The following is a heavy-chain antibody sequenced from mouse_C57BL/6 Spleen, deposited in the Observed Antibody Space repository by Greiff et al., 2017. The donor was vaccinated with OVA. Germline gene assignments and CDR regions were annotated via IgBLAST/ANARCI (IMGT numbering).Heavy chain of an antibody. J-gene: IGHJ2*01. CDR1: GYTFTSYW. V-gene: IGHV1-69*01. CDR3: ARAGYYGLY. Sequence: QVQLQQSGAELVMPGASVKLSCKASGYTFTSYWMHWVKQRPGQGLEWIGEIDPSDSYTNYNQKFKGKSTLTVDKSSSTAYMQLSSLTSEDSAVYYCARAGYYGLYWGQGTTLTVSS. D-gene: IGHD1-2*01. CDR2: IDPSDSYT.